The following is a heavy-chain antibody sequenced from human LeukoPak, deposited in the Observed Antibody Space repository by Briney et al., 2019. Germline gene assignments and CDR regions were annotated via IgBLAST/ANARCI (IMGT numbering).Heavy chain of an antibody. V-gene: IGHV5-51*01. CDR2: IYPGDSDI. Sequence: GESLKISCKGSGYSFTNYWIGWVRPMPGKGLEWMGIIYPGDSDIRYSPSFQGQVTISADKSISTAYLQWSSLKASDTAMYYCATRYYYDSGSYSSFDYWGQGTLVTVSS. CDR1: GYSFTNYW. D-gene: IGHD3-10*01. J-gene: IGHJ4*02. CDR3: ATRYYYDSGSYSSFDY.